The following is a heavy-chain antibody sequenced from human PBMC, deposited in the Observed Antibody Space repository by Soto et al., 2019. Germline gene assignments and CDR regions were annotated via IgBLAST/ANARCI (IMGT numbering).Heavy chain of an antibody. CDR3: ARYIAVAGYDALDI. CDR2: ISAYNGNT. Sequence: ASVKVSCKASGYTFTSYAMHWVRQAPGQGLEWMGWISAYNGNTNYAQKLQGRVTMTTDTSTSTAYMELRSLRSDDTAVYYCARYIAVAGYDALDIWGQGTMVTVSS. CDR1: GYTFTSYA. D-gene: IGHD6-19*01. J-gene: IGHJ3*02. V-gene: IGHV1-18*01.